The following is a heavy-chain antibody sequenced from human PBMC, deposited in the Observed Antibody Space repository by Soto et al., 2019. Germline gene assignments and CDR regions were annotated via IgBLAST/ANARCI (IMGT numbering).Heavy chain of an antibody. J-gene: IGHJ5*02. CDR2: IYYSGST. D-gene: IGHD6-13*01. Sequence: PSETLSLTCTVSGGSISSGGYYWSWIRQHPGKGLEWIGYIYYSGSTYYNPSLKSRVTISVDTSKNQFSLKLSSVTAADTAVYYCARGAAPYSSSWYGWFDPWGQGTLVTVSS. CDR1: GGSISSGGYY. V-gene: IGHV4-31*03. CDR3: ARGAAPYSSSWYGWFDP.